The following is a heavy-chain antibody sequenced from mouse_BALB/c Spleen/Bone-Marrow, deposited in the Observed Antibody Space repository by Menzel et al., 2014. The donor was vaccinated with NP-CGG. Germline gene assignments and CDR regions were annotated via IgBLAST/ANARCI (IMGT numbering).Heavy chain of an antibody. CDR2: INYSGST. CDR1: DYSITSGYS. Sequence: VQLQQSGPDLVKPSQSLSLTCTVTDYSITSGYSWHWIRQFPGNKLEWMGYINYSGSTNYNPSLKSRISITRDTSKNQFFLQLNSVTTEDTAMYCCARRASLLGWYFDVWGAGTTVTVSS. D-gene: IGHD1-2*01. CDR3: ARRASLLGWYFDV. J-gene: IGHJ1*01. V-gene: IGHV3-1*02.